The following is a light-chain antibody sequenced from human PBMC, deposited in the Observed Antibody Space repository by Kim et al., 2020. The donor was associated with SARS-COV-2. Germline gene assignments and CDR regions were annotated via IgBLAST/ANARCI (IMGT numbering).Light chain of an antibody. V-gene: IGLV6-57*01. CDR3: QSYDDFNRV. Sequence: GKTVTLSCTRSSGNIASSYVQWYQQRPGSSPTTLIYEDNQRTPGVPERFSGSVDSSSNSASLTISGLKTEDEADYYCQSYDDFNRVFGGGTKLTVL. J-gene: IGLJ3*02. CDR1: SGNIASSY. CDR2: EDN.